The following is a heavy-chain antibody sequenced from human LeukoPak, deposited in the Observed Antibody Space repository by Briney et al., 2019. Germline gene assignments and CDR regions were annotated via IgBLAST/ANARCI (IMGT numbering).Heavy chain of an antibody. D-gene: IGHD5/OR15-5a*01. CDR3: ARGKVSTYFDY. V-gene: IGHV3-73*01. CDR1: GFTFSGSA. J-gene: IGHJ4*02. Sequence: GGSLRLSCAPSGFTFSGSAMHWVRQASGKGLEWVGRIRSKANSYATGYAASVKGRFTISRGNAKNSLCLQMNSLRAEDTAVYYCARGKVSTYFDYWGQGTLVTVSS. CDR2: IRSKANSYAT.